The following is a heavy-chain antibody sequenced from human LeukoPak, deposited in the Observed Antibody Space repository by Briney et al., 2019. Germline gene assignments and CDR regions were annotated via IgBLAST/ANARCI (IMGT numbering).Heavy chain of an antibody. D-gene: IGHD1-26*01. CDR3: ATYSGSYDY. J-gene: IGHJ4*02. Sequence: GDSVTLSCMVYGYTLTKLSMHWVRHPHGKGNEWMGGFDPEDGETIYAQKFQGRVTMTEDTSTDTAYMELSSLRSEDTAVYYCATYSGSYDYWGQGTLVTVSS. CDR2: FDPEDGET. CDR1: GYTLTKLS. V-gene: IGHV1-24*01.